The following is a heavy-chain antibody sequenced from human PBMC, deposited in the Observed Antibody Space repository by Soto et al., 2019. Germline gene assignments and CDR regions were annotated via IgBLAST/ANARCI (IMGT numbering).Heavy chain of an antibody. Sequence: GASVKVSCKASGYTFTSYYMHWVRQAPGQGLEWMGITNPSGGSTSYAQKFQGRVTMTRDTSTSTVYMELSSLRSEDTAVYYCARDWSSIAVAGNTRRYYYYGMDVWGQGTTVTVSS. D-gene: IGHD6-19*01. CDR3: ARDWSSIAVAGNTRRYYYYGMDV. CDR1: GYTFTSYY. J-gene: IGHJ6*02. V-gene: IGHV1-46*01. CDR2: TNPSGGST.